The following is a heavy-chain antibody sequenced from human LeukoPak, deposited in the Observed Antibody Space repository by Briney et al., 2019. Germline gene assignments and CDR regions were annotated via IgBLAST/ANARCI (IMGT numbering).Heavy chain of an antibody. CDR3: ARDVAGYGMDV. J-gene: IGHJ6*02. V-gene: IGHV3-30-3*01. Sequence: PGGSLRLSCAASGFTFSSYAMHWVRQAPGKGLEWVAVISYDGSNKYYADSVKGRFTISRDNSKNTLYLQVNSLRAEDTAVYYCARDVAGYGMDVWGQGTTVTVSS. CDR2: ISYDGSNK. CDR1: GFTFSSYA. D-gene: IGHD3-10*01.